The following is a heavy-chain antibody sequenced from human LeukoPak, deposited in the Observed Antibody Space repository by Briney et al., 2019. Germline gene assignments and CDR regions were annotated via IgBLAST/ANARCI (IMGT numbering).Heavy chain of an antibody. CDR3: ARSERCGSGSCCYYYYGMDV. V-gene: IGHV3-30*04. J-gene: IGHJ6*04. CDR2: ISYDGSNK. Sequence: GGSLRLSCAASGFTFSSYAMHWVRQAPGKGLEWVAVISYDGSNKYYADSVKGRFTISRDNSKNTLYLQMNSLRAEDTAVYYCARSERCGSGSCCYYYYGMDVWGKGTTVTVSS. CDR1: GFTFSSYA. D-gene: IGHD3-10*01.